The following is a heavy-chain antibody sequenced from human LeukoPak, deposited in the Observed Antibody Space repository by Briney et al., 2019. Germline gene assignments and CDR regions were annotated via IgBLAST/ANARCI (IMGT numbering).Heavy chain of an antibody. V-gene: IGHV3-33*01. CDR2: IWYDGSNK. J-gene: IGHJ4*02. Sequence: PGRSLRLSCAASGFTFSSYGMHWVRQAPGKGLEWVAVIWYDGSNKYYADSVKGRFTISRDNSKNTLYLQMNSLRAEDTAVYYCARQASYFVDSNNYRGRRPFDNWGQGTLVTVSS. D-gene: IGHD3-9*01. CDR1: GFTFSSYG. CDR3: ARQASYFVDSNNYRGRRPFDN.